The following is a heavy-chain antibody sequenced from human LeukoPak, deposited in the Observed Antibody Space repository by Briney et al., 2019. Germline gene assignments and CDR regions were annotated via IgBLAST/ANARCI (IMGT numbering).Heavy chain of an antibody. CDR2: IYTSGST. CDR1: GGSISSYY. CDR3: ARDLSIVVAGSDY. Sequence: PSETLSLTCTVSGGSISSYYWSWIRQTARKGLEWIGRIYTSGSTNYNPSLKSRVTMSVDTSKNQFSLKLSSVTAADTAVYYCARDLSIVVAGSDYWGQGTLVTVSS. D-gene: IGHD6-19*01. V-gene: IGHV4-4*07. J-gene: IGHJ4*02.